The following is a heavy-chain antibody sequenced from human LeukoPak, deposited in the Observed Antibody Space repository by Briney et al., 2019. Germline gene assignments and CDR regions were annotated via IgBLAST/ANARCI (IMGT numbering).Heavy chain of an antibody. V-gene: IGHV3-23*01. CDR2: ISHTGGSP. J-gene: IGHJ4*02. CDR3: GLAVAGYYFDY. CDR1: GITFSSYG. Sequence: GSLRLSCAASGITFSSYGMSWVRQVPGKGLEWVSSISHTGGSPYYADSVKGRFTVSRDNSKNTLYLQMNSLTVEDTAIYYCGLAVAGYYFDYWGQGTLVTVSS. D-gene: IGHD6-19*01.